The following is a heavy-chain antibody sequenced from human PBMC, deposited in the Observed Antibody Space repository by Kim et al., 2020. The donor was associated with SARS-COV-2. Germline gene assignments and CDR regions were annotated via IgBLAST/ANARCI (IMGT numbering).Heavy chain of an antibody. CDR3: TSKPLYYYDSSEAFDI. D-gene: IGHD3-22*01. CDR2: IRSKAYGGTT. CDR1: GFTFGDYA. V-gene: IGHV3-49*03. Sequence: GGSLRLSCTASGFTFGDYAMSWFRQAPGKGLEWVGFIRSKAYGGTTEYAASVKGRFTISRDDSKSIAYLQMNSLKTEDTAVYYCTSKPLYYYDSSEAFDIWGQGTMVTVSS. J-gene: IGHJ3*02.